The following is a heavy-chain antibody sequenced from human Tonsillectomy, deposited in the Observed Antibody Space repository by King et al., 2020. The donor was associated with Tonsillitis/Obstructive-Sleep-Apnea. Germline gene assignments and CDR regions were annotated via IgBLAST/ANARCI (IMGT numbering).Heavy chain of an antibody. CDR3: ARDYPIVVVPAAIPSFCDY. CDR2: INHSGST. D-gene: IGHD2-2*01. V-gene: IGHV4-34*01. Sequence: VQLQQWGAGLLKPSETLSLTCAVYGGSFSGYYWSWIRQPPGKGLEWFGEINHSGSTNSTPPHKSRVTITIDTSKNQFSLKLTSVTAAATAVNYCARDYPIVVVPAAIPSFCDYWGQGTLVTVSS. J-gene: IGHJ4*02. CDR1: GGSFSGYY.